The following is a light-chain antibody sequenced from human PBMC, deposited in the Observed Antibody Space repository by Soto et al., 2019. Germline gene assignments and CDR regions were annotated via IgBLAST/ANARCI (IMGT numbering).Light chain of an antibody. J-gene: IGKJ2*01. Sequence: DIQMTQSPSSLSASVGDRVTVTCRASQSISNHLNWYQQKPGKAPKLLIYAASSLQSGVPSRFSGSGSGTDFPLTISSLQPEDFATYYCQQSYSSVMYTFGQGTKLEIK. CDR3: QQSYSSVMYT. CDR1: QSISNH. CDR2: AAS. V-gene: IGKV1-39*01.